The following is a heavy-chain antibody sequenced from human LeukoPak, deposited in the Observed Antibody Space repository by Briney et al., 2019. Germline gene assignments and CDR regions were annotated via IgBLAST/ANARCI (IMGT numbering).Heavy chain of an antibody. CDR3: ARPRGAVGYYYYMDV. Sequence: SETLSLTCTVSGGSISSYYWSWIRQPPGKGLECIGYIYYSGSTHYNPSLKSRVTISVDTSKNQFSLKLNSVTAADTAVYFCARPRGAVGYYYYMDVWGKGTTVTVSS. V-gene: IGHV4-59*08. D-gene: IGHD1-26*01. CDR1: GGSISSYY. CDR2: IYYSGST. J-gene: IGHJ6*03.